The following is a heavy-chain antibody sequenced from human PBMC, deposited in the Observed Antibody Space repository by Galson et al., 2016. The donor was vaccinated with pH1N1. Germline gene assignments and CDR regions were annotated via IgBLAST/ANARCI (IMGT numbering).Heavy chain of an antibody. V-gene: IGHV3-48*03. Sequence: SLRLSCAGSGLTFRYYDLNWVRQAPAKGLEWISYISSSSTTKHHAASVEGRFTISRDNAKNSVYLEMSSLRADDTAVYYCTTDQHGMYVPEYWGQGILVSVSS. CDR1: GLTFRYYD. CDR3: TTDQHGMYVPEY. CDR2: ISSSSTTK. D-gene: IGHD2-8*01. J-gene: IGHJ4*02.